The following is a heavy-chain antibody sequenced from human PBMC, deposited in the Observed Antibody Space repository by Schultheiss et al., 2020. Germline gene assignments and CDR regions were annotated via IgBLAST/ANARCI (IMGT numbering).Heavy chain of an antibody. CDR3: ARDKDSFGYYFDY. J-gene: IGHJ4*02. D-gene: IGHD2-15*01. V-gene: IGHV3-23*01. CDR1: GFTFSSYA. CDR2: ISGRGGST. Sequence: GGSLRLSCAASGFTFSSYAMHWVRQAPGKGLEWVSAISGRGGSTYYADSVKGRFTISRDNAKNTLYLQMNSLRAEDTAVYYCARDKDSFGYYFDYWGQGTMVTVSS.